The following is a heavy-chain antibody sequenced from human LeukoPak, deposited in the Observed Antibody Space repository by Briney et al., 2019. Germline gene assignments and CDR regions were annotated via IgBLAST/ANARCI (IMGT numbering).Heavy chain of an antibody. J-gene: IGHJ6*03. CDR2: INHSGST. D-gene: IGHD3-10*01. Sequence: SETLSLTCAVYGGSFSGYYWSWIRQPPGKGLEWIGEINHSGSTNDNPSLKSRVTISVDTSKNQFSLKLSSVTAADTAVYYCASAYMLRGVYYMDVWGKGTTVTVSS. CDR1: GGSFSGYY. V-gene: IGHV4-34*01. CDR3: ASAYMLRGVYYMDV.